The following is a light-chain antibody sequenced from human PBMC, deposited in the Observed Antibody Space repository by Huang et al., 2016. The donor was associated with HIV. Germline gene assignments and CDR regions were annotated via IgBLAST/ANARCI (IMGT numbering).Light chain of an antibody. CDR1: QTFLYNSKSDSF. J-gene: IGKJ4*01. V-gene: IGKV4-1*01. Sequence: DIVVTQSPDSLAVSLGARATINCKSSQTFLYNSKSDSFIAWYQQRPGQSPKFLIHGASARQSGVPERCSGSVSETNFTLTINGLQPEDVAIYFCQQYSTIPTFGGGTKVDI. CDR2: GAS. CDR3: QQYSTIPT.